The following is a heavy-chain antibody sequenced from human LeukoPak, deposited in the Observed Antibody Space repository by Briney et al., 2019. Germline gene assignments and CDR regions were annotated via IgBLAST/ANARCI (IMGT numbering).Heavy chain of an antibody. V-gene: IGHV3-64*01. CDR2: ISSNGGST. D-gene: IGHD1-26*01. Sequence: GGSLRLSCAASGFTFSSYAMHWVRQAPGKGLEYVSAISSNGGSTYYANSVKGRYTISRDNSKNTLYLQMGSLRAEDMAVYYCARAVGATTWFDPWGQGTLVTVSS. CDR3: ARAVGATTWFDP. J-gene: IGHJ5*02. CDR1: GFTFSSYA.